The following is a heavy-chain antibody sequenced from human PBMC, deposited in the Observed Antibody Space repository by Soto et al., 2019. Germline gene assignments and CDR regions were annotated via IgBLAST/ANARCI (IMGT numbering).Heavy chain of an antibody. V-gene: IGHV3-23*01. CDR2: IRGSGGST. J-gene: IGHJ6*02. Sequence: EVQLLESGGGLVQPGGSLRLSCAASGFTFSSYAMSWVRQSPGKGLEWVSAIRGSGGSTYYADYVKGRFTSSGDNSKNTLYLQINSLKAEDTAVYYCAKGRGFGKYYYYGMDGWGPGTTVTVSS. D-gene: IGHD3-10*01. CDR1: GFTFSSYA. CDR3: AKGRGFGKYYYYGMDG.